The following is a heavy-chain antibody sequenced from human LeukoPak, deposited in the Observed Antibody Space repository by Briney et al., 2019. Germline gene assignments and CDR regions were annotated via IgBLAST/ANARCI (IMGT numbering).Heavy chain of an antibody. V-gene: IGHV3-23*01. Sequence: PGGSRRLSCAASGFTFSSYAMSWVRQAPGKGREWVSAISGSGGSTYYADSVKGRFTISRDNSKNTLYLQMNSLRAEDTAVYYCAKGPNVAVAGTDYWGQGTLVTVSS. D-gene: IGHD6-19*01. CDR2: ISGSGGST. J-gene: IGHJ4*02. CDR3: AKGPNVAVAGTDY. CDR1: GFTFSSYA.